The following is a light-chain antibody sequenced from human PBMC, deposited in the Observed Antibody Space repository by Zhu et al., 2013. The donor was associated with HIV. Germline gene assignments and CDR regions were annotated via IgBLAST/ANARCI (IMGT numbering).Light chain of an antibody. CDR2: HAS. CDR1: QGIATY. V-gene: IGKV1-5*01. J-gene: IGKJ1*01. CDR3: QHYETYPWT. Sequence: DIQLTQSPSFLSASVGDRVRITCRASQGIATYLAWYQQKLGKAPKLLIYHASSLGSGVPSRFSGSGSGTEFTLTISSLQPDDFATYFCQHYETYPWTFGQGTKVEI.